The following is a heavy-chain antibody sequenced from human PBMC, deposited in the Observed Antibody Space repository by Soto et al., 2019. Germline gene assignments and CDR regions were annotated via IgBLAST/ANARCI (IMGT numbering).Heavy chain of an antibody. J-gene: IGHJ4*02. V-gene: IGHV3-7*01. Sequence: GGSLRLSCAASGFTFSNYAMTWVRQAPGKGLEWVAAIRQNGNERYYLDSVKGRFTISRDNTRNSLYLQMNSLRAEDTALYYCARNLGYYTLDFWGQGTQVTVSS. D-gene: IGHD2-21*01. CDR2: IRQNGNER. CDR1: GFTFSNYA. CDR3: ARNLGYYTLDF.